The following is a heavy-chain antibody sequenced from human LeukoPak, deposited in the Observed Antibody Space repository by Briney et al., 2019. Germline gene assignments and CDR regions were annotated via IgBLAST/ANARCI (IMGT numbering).Heavy chain of an antibody. J-gene: IGHJ4*02. CDR1: GFTFSSNY. CDR3: ARDGAGTANFFDY. Sequence: PGGSLRLSCAASGFTFSSNYMSWVRQAPGKGLEWVSLIYSGGSTYYADSVKGRFTISRDNSKNTLYLQMNSLRAEDTAVYYCARDGAGTANFFDYWGQGTLVTVSS. D-gene: IGHD2-21*02. V-gene: IGHV3-66*01. CDR2: IYSGGST.